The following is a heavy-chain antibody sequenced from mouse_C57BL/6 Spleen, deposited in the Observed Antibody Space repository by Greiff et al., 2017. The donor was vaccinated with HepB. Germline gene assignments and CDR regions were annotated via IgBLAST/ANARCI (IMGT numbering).Heavy chain of an antibody. Sequence: EVQRVESGGGLVKPGGSLKLSCAASGFTFSSYAMSWVRQTPEKRLEWVATISDGGSYTYYPDNVKGRFTISRDNAKNNLYLQMSHLKSEDTAMYYCARDMGITTVVGDYWGQGTTLTVSS. CDR2: ISDGGSYT. CDR3: ARDMGITTVVGDY. D-gene: IGHD1-1*01. CDR1: GFTFSSYA. J-gene: IGHJ2*01. V-gene: IGHV5-4*01.